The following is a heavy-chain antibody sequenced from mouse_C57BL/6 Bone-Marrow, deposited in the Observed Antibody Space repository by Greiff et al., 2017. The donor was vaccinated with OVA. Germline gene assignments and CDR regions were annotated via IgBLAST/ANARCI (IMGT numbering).Heavy chain of an antibody. J-gene: IGHJ2*01. V-gene: IGHV14-4*01. CDR2: IDPENGDT. CDR1: GFNIKDDY. CDR3: TMTFFDY. Sequence: EVKLQESGAELVRPGASVKLSCTASGFNIKDDYMHWVKQRPEQGLAWIGWIDPENGDTEYASKFKGKATITADTASNTAYLQLSSLTSEDTAVYYCTMTFFDYWGQGTTLTVSS.